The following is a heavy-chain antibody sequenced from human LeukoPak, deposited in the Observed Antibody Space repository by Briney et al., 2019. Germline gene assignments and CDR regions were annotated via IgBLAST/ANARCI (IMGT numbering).Heavy chain of an antibody. D-gene: IGHD4-17*01. V-gene: IGHV3-21*01. CDR1: GFPFSSYS. CDR2: ISSSSSYI. J-gene: IGHJ5*02. CDR3: ARDLYGDYPPIWFDP. Sequence: PGGSLRLSCAASGFPFSSYSMNWVRQAPGKGLEWVSSISSSSSYIYYADSVKGRFTISRDNAKNSLYLQMNSLRAEDTAVYYCARDLYGDYPPIWFDPWGQGTLVTVSS.